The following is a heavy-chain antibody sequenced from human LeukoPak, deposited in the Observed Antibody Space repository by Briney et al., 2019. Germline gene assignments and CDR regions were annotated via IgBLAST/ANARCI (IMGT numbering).Heavy chain of an antibody. D-gene: IGHD6-13*01. J-gene: IGHJ5*02. V-gene: IGHV4-39*01. CDR2: VYYSGTT. CDR1: GGPIRSTNDY. Sequence: PSETLSLTRTVSGGPIRSTNDYWGWVRQPPGKGLEWVGSVYYSGTTYYSPSLKSRVTISVDTSKSHFSLRLTSVTAADTAVYYCARSGAAEGPTHNWFDPWSQGTLVTVSS. CDR3: ARSGAAEGPTHNWFDP.